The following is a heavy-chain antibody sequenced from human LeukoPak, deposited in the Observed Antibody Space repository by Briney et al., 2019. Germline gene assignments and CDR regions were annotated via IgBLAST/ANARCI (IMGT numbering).Heavy chain of an antibody. CDR3: VRDIRSIYFDY. D-gene: IGHD2-21*01. CDR1: GFTFSSYW. V-gene: IGHV3-74*01. CDR2: IKIDGSII. J-gene: IGHJ4*02. Sequence: GGSLRLSCAASGFTFSSYWMHWVRQAPGKGLVWVSRIKIDGSIISYADSVTGRFTISRDNSKNTLYLQMDSLRAEDTAMYYCVRDIRSIYFDYWGQGTLVTVSS.